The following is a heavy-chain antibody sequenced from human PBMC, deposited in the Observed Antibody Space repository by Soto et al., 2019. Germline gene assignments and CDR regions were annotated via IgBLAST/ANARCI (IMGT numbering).Heavy chain of an antibody. CDR1: GFTFGDYA. V-gene: IGHV3-49*03. D-gene: IGHD2-15*01. CDR3: TREDIVVVVAAIQYNWFDP. J-gene: IGHJ5*02. Sequence: GGSLRLSCTASGFTFGDYAISWFRQSPGKGLEWVGFIISKTYGGTTEYAASVKGRFTISRDDSKSIAYLQMNSLKTEDTAVYYCTREDIVVVVAAIQYNWFDPWGKGNLVTVSS. CDR2: IISKTYGGTT.